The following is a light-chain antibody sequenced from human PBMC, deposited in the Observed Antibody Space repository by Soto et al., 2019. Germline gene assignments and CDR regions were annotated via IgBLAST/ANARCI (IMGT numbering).Light chain of an antibody. CDR1: QSVSSN. CDR2: GAS. J-gene: IGKJ4*01. Sequence: ERVMTQSPAPLSVSPGERVTLSCRASQSVSSNFAWYQQKPGQAPRHLIYGASTRATGIPARFSGSGSGTEFTLTISSLQSEDFAVYYWQQYNNWPLTFGGGTKVEIK. CDR3: QQYNNWPLT. V-gene: IGKV3-15*01.